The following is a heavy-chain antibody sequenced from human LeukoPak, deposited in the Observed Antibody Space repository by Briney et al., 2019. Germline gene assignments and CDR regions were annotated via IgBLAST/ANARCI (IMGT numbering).Heavy chain of an antibody. CDR3: TADFWSGYGRFDY. CDR1: GFTFSNAW. D-gene: IGHD3-3*01. Sequence: GGSLRLSCAASGFTFSNAWMSWVRQAPGKGLEWVGRIKSKTDGGTTHAAPEKGRFTISRDDSKNTLYLQMNSLKIEDTALYYVTADFWSGYGRFDYWGQGTLVTVSS. CDR2: IKSKTDGGTT. V-gene: IGHV3-15*01. J-gene: IGHJ4*02.